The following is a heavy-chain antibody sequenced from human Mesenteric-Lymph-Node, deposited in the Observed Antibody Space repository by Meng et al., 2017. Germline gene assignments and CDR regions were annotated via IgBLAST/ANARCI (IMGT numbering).Heavy chain of an antibody. CDR2: LYSSGDT. CDR3: ARDRSLAS. D-gene: IGHD1-14*01. V-gene: IGHV3-53*04. Sequence: GESLKISCVASGFTVTSSFMTWVRQAPGKGLEWVSILYSSGDTFYADSVKGRFTISRHNSKNTLYLQMGSLRAEDMAVYYCARDRSLASWGQGTLVTVSS. J-gene: IGHJ4*02. CDR1: GFTVTSSF.